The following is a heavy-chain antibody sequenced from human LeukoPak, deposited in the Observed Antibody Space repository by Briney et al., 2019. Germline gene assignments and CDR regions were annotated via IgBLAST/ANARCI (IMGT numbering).Heavy chain of an antibody. Sequence: ASVKVSCKASGGTFSSYAIGWVRQAPGQGLEWMGGIIPIFGTANYAQKFQGRVTITADKSTSTAYMELSSLRSEDTAVYYCARIRWTTVVTGGWDYYYYYYMDVWGKGTTVTVSS. J-gene: IGHJ6*03. V-gene: IGHV1-69*06. D-gene: IGHD4-23*01. CDR3: ARIRWTTVVTGGWDYYYYYYMDV. CDR2: IIPIFGTA. CDR1: GGTFSSYA.